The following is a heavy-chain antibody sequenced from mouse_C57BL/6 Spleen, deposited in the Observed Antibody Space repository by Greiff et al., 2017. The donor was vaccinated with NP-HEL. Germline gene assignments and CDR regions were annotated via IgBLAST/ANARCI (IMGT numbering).Heavy chain of an antibody. D-gene: IGHD1-1*01. Sequence: VMLVESGPGLVQPSQSLSITCTVSGFSLTSYGVHWVRQSPGKGLEWLGVIWSGGSTDYNAAFISRLSISKDNSKSQVFFKMNSLQADDTAIYYCARSPTVDYYAMDYWGQGTSVTVSS. J-gene: IGHJ4*01. CDR2: IWSGGST. V-gene: IGHV2-2*01. CDR1: GFSLTSYG. CDR3: ARSPTVDYYAMDY.